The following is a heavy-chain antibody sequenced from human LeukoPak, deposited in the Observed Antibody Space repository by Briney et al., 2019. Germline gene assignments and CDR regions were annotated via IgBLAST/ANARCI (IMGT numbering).Heavy chain of an antibody. CDR2: IYSDGST. V-gene: IGHV3-53*01. CDR1: GFSVISNY. Sequence: GGSLRLSCAASGFSVISNYISWVRQAPGKGLEWVSVIYSDGSTKYADSVEARFTISRDNSKNTVYLQMNSLRVEDTAGYYCARATLDNWGQGTLVTVSS. CDR3: ARATLDN. J-gene: IGHJ4*02.